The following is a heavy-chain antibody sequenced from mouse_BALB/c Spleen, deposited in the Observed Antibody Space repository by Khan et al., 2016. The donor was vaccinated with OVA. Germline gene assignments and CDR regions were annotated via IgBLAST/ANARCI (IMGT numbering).Heavy chain of an antibody. V-gene: IGHV1S41*01. CDR2: IDPGSGGT. Sequence: DLVKPGASVKLSCKASGYTFTSYWINWIKQRPGQGLEWIGHIDPGSGGTYYNEMFKGKATLTVDTSSSTAYIQLSSLSSEDSAVYFCARSNYYGSSLYAMDYWGQGTSVTVSS. CDR1: GYTFTSYW. CDR3: ARSNYYGSSLYAMDY. J-gene: IGHJ4*01. D-gene: IGHD1-1*01.